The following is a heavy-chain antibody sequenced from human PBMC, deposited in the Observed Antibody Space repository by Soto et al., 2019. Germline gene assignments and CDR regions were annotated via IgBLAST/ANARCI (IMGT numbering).Heavy chain of an antibody. CDR3: ASLQHHVLTARHTPFAP. Sequence: SEARSLTCNVSGGSTSSGAYYWTWIRQHPGKGLEWIGYIYYTGSTYYNPSLKSRATISVDTSKNHFSLKLTSVTAADTAVYYCASLQHHVLTARHTPFAPCGQGPLVT. CDR2: IYYTGST. D-gene: IGHD3-9*01. CDR1: GGSTSSGAYY. V-gene: IGHV4-31*03. J-gene: IGHJ5*02.